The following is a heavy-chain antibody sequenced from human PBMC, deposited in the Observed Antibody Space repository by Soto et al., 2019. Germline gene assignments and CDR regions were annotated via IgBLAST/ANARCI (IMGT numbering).Heavy chain of an antibody. CDR1: GFTFGIYA. Sequence: EVLLWESGGGLVQPGGSLRLSCVASGFTFGIYAMSWVRQAPGKGLEWVSSIPGSGGSTYNADSVKGRFTISRDNSKNTLYLQMNSLRAEDTAVYYCAKGPTVAAGGWYFDLWGRGTLVTVSS. D-gene: IGHD6-19*01. V-gene: IGHV3-23*01. CDR2: IPGSGGST. CDR3: AKGPTVAAGGWYFDL. J-gene: IGHJ2*01.